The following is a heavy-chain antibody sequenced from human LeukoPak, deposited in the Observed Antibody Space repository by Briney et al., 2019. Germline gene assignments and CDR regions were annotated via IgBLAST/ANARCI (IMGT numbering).Heavy chain of an antibody. CDR1: GFTFSSYG. D-gene: IGHD5-18*01. CDR3: AKDNLYGLWPLDY. J-gene: IGHJ4*02. Sequence: PVGSLRLSCAASGFTFSSYGMHWVRQAPGKGLEWVAFIRYDGSNKYYADSVKGRFTISRDNSKNTLYLQMNSLRAEDTAVYYCAKDNLYGLWPLDYWGQGTLVTVSS. CDR2: IRYDGSNK. V-gene: IGHV3-30*02.